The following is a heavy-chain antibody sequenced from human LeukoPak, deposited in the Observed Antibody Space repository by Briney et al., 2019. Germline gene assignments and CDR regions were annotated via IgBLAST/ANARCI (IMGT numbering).Heavy chain of an antibody. J-gene: IGHJ4*02. CDR3: ARAGYSNRWDGVDY. Sequence: GESLKISCKASGYKFTTFWIGWVRQMPGKGLEWMGTIYPGDSDTRYSPSFQGQVTISVDKSISTAYLQWSSLKASDSAMYYCARAGYSNRWDGVDYWGQGTLVTVSS. CDR1: GYKFTTFW. CDR2: IYPGDSDT. V-gene: IGHV5-51*01. D-gene: IGHD2/OR15-2a*01.